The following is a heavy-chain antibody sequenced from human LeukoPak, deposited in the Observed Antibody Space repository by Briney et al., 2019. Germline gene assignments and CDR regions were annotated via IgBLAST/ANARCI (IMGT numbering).Heavy chain of an antibody. CDR1: GFTFSSYS. V-gene: IGHV3-21*01. D-gene: IGHD6-13*01. CDR3: ARAPGYRSFLDY. J-gene: IGHJ4*02. CDR2: ISSSSSYI. Sequence: GGSLRLSCAASGFTFSSYSMNWVRQAPGKGLEWVSSISSSSSYIYCADSVKGRFTISRDNAKNSLYLQMNSLRAEDTAVYYCARAPGYRSFLDYWGQGTLVTVSS.